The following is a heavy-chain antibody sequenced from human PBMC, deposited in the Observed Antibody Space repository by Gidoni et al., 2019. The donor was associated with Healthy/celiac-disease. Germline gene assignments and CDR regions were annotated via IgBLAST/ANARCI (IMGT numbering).Heavy chain of an antibody. CDR1: GYTFTSYG. V-gene: IGHV1-18*01. Sequence: QVQLVQSGDEVKKPWASVKVSFQCSGYTFTSYGLRWVLQAPGHGLEWMGWISAYNGNTNYAQKLQGRVTMTTDTSTSTAYMELRSLRSDDTAVYYCARAPDPNNVEMATMLAFDIWGQGTMVTVSS. CDR2: ISAYNGNT. J-gene: IGHJ3*02. CDR3: ARAPDPNNVEMATMLAFDI. D-gene: IGHD5-12*01.